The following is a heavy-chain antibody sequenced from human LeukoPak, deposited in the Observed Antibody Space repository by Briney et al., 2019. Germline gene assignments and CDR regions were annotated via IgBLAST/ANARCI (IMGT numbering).Heavy chain of an antibody. D-gene: IGHD3-9*01. V-gene: IGHV4-31*03. Sequence: PSQTLSLTCTVSGDSISSGGHYWSWIRQHPGKGLEWIGYTYYTATTYYNPSLKSRVTKSLDTSQKQFSLKLRSVTAADPAVYCGAGTVSGYPLDYWGQGTLVTVSS. CDR2: TYYTATT. CDR1: GDSISSGGHY. J-gene: IGHJ4*02. CDR3: AGTVSGYPLDY.